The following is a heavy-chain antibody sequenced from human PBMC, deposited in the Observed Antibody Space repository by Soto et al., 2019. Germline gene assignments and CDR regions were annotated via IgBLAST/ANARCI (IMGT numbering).Heavy chain of an antibody. V-gene: IGHV4-4*02. D-gene: IGHD1-26*01. CDR2: IYHSGST. Sequence: PSETLSLTCAASGGSISSSNWWSWVHQPPGKGLEWIGEIYHSGSTNYNPSLKSRVTISVDKSKNQFSLKLSSVTAADTAVYYCARVSGSYSYEMDVWSQGTTVSISS. CDR1: GGSISSSNW. CDR3: ARVSGSYSYEMDV. J-gene: IGHJ6*02.